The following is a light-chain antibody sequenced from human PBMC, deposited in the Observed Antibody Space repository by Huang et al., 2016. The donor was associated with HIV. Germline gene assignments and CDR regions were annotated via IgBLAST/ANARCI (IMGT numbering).Light chain of an antibody. CDR1: QDIGKS. CDR2: DVS. V-gene: IGKV1-33*01. CDR3: QQYDNVSLA. J-gene: IGKJ4*01. Sequence: DIQMTQSPSSLSASVGDRVTVTCQASQDIGKSLNWYQHKPGRAPKLLIHDVSILETGVPSRFSGSGSGTHFTFTIKSLQPEDIVTYYCQQYDNVSLAFGGGTKVEMK.